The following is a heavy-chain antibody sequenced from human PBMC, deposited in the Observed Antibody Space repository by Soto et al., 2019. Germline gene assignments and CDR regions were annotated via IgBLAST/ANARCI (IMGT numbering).Heavy chain of an antibody. CDR3: AKGGGTEWHLDFDL. CDR2: ISPSSGTK. V-gene: IGHV3-30*18. CDR1: GFSFSSDV. J-gene: IGHJ2*01. D-gene: IGHD3-3*01. Sequence: QVQLVQSGGGVVQPGRSLGLSCAASGFSFSSDVMHWVRQPPGRGLEWVAVISPSSGTKIYADSVKGRFTISRDNSRSTLDLQMDSLRFEDTAVYYCAKGGGTEWHLDFDLCGRGTLVTV.